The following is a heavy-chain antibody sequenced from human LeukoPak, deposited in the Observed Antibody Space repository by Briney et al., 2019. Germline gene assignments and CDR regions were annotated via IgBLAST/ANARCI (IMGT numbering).Heavy chain of an antibody. J-gene: IGHJ4*02. CDR1: GFTFSDYY. CDR2: ISSSSSYT. Sequence: PGGSLRLSCAASGFTFSDYYMSWIRQAPGKGLEWVSYISSSSSYTNYADSVKGRFTISRDNAKNSLYLQMNSLRAEDTAVYYCARVGYYGSGPRDFDYWGRGTLVTVSS. CDR3: ARVGYYGSGPRDFDY. D-gene: IGHD3-10*01. V-gene: IGHV3-11*05.